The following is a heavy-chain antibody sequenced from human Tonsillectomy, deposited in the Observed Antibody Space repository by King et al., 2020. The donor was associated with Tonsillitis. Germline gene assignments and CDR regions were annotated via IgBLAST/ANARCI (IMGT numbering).Heavy chain of an antibody. CDR3: ARVLRPKKYSSSLDYYYYGMDV. D-gene: IGHD6-6*01. CDR1: GFTFSSYA. Sequence: QLVQSGGGVVQPGRSLRLSCAASGFTFSSYAMHWVRQAPGKGLEWVAVISYDGSNKYYADSVKGRFTISRDNSKNTLYLQMNSLRAEDTAVYYCARVLRPKKYSSSLDYYYYGMDVWGQGTTVTVSS. J-gene: IGHJ6*02. CDR2: ISYDGSNK. V-gene: IGHV3-30-3*01.